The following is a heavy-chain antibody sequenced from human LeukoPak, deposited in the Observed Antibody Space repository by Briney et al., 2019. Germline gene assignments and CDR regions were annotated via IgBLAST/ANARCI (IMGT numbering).Heavy chain of an antibody. V-gene: IGHV1-2*02. J-gene: IGHJ5*02. CDR3: ARVAHETIFGDGWCDP. CDR1: GYTFTDYY. D-gene: IGHD3-3*01. Sequence: ASVKVSCKASGYTFTDYYVHWVRQAPGQGLERMGWINPKSGGTNYAQNFQGRVTMTRDTSITTAYMELNGLTSDDTAVYYCARVAHETIFGDGWCDPWGQGTLVTVSS. CDR2: INPKSGGT.